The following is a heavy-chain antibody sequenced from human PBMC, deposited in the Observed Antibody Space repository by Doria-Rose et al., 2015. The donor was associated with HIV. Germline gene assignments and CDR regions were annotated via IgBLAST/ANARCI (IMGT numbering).Heavy chain of an antibody. J-gene: IGHJ4*02. V-gene: IGHV2-26*01. CDR1: GVSLSSPGMG. CDR2: IFSDDER. Sequence: QESGPVLVKPTETLTLTCTASGVSLSSPGMGVSWIRQPPGKALEWLANIFSDDERSYIASLKSRLTISRGTSKSQVVLTMTDMDPVDTATYYCARIKSSRWYHKYYFDFWGQGTLVIVSA. D-gene: IGHD6-13*01. CDR3: ARIKSSRWYHKYYFDF.